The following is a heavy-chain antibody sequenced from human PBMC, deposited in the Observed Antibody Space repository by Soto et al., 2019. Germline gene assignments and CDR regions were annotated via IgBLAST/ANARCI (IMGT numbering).Heavy chain of an antibody. CDR1: GFTFSSYA. J-gene: IGHJ4*02. Sequence: AGWSLRLSCAASGFTFSSYAMHWVRQAPGKGLEWVAVISYDGSNKYYADSVKGRFTISRDNSKNTLYLQMNSLRAEDTAVYYCARDFDGSSGYYAVYLDYWGQGSRVTV. V-gene: IGHV3-30-3*01. D-gene: IGHD3-22*01. CDR3: ARDFDGSSGYYAVYLDY. CDR2: ISYDGSNK.